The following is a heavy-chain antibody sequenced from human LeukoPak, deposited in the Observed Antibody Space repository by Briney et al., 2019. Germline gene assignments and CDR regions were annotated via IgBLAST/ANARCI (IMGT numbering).Heavy chain of an antibody. Sequence: PSETLSLTCAVSGFSVSTIHYYWGWVRQSPGKGLEWIASIDHGGGIHCIPSLQSRLTISRDMSNNHFSLRLSSVTAADTAVYYCARDSGNWNIDYWGRGILVTVSS. CDR2: IDHGGGI. V-gene: IGHV4-38-2*02. CDR3: ARDSGNWNIDY. CDR1: GFSVSTIHYY. D-gene: IGHD1/OR15-1a*01. J-gene: IGHJ4*02.